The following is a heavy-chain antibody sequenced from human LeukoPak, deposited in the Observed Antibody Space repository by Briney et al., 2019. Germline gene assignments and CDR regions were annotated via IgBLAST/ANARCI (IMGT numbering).Heavy chain of an antibody. CDR1: GFTFDDYA. J-gene: IGHJ4*02. CDR3: AKGGSRGLGGRLDY. CDR2: INWNSGSI. Sequence: QPGGSLRLSCAASGFTFDDYAMHWVRQAPGKGLEWVSGINWNSGSIDYADSVKGRFTNSRDNAKNSLYVQMNSLRAEDTALYYCAKGGSRGLGGRLDYWGQGTLVTVSS. D-gene: IGHD2-15*01. V-gene: IGHV3-9*01.